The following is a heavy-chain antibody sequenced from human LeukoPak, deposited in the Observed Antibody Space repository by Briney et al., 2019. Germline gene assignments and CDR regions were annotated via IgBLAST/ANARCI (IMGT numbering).Heavy chain of an antibody. J-gene: IGHJ5*02. D-gene: IGHD2-2*03. Sequence: ASVKLSCKASGYNFFNSGITWVRQAPGQGPEWIGWVSTYTGNTNYAEKLQGRVTMTTDISTDTAYMELRSLISDDTAVYYCGRDEDIPTYPNWIDTWGQGTLVTVSS. CDR1: GYNFFNSG. V-gene: IGHV1-18*01. CDR3: GRDEDIPTYPNWIDT. CDR2: VSTYTGNT.